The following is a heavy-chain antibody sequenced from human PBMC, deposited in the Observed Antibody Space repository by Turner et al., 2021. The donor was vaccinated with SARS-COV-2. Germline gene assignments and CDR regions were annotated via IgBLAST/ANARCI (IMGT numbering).Heavy chain of an antibody. CDR2: IYHSGST. CDR3: ARRYCSSTSCPNWFDP. J-gene: IGHJ5*02. Sequence: QVPLQESGPGLVKPSGTLSLTCAVSGGSISSSNCWSWVRQPPGQGLEWIGEIYHSGSTNYNPSLRSRVTISVDKSKNQFSLKLSSVTAADTAVYYCARRYCSSTSCPNWFDPWGQGTLVTVSS. CDR1: GGSISSSNC. V-gene: IGHV4-4*02. D-gene: IGHD2-2*01.